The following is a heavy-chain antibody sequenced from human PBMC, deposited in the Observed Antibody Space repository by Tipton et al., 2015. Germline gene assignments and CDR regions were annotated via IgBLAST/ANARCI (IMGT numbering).Heavy chain of an antibody. CDR1: GFTFRIYS. J-gene: IGHJ4*02. D-gene: IGHD3-3*01. CDR2: ISGSGDTT. Sequence: SLRLSCAASGFTFRIYSMSWVRQAPGKGLEWVSAISGSGDTTDNADSVKGRFTISRDNSKNTLYLQMDILRDEDTAIYYCAKDRNEVWSGFYPRYFDSWGQGTLVTVSS. V-gene: IGHV3-23*01. CDR3: AKDRNEVWSGFYPRYFDS.